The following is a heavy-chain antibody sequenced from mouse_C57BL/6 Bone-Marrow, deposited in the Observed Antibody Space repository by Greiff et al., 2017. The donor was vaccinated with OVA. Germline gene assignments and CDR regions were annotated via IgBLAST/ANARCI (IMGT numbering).Heavy chain of an antibody. J-gene: IGHJ2*01. CDR1: GYTFTDYY. Sequence: EVKLQESGPVLVKPGASVKMSCKASGYTFTDYYMNWVKQSHGKSLEWIGVINPYNGGTSYNQKFKGKATLTVDKSSSTAYMELNSLTSEDSAVYYCARDRDGYYNYFDYWGQGTTLTVSS. V-gene: IGHV1-19*01. CDR3: ARDRDGYYNYFDY. CDR2: INPYNGGT. D-gene: IGHD2-3*01.